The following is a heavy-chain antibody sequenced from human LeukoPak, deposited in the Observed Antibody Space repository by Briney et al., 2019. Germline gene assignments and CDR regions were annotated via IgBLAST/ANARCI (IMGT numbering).Heavy chain of an antibody. CDR2: IYTSGST. CDR3: ARAIDHCSSTSCRYYYYYMDV. V-gene: IGHV4-4*07. CDR1: GGSISSYY. D-gene: IGHD2-2*01. Sequence: KPSETLSLTCTVSGGSISSYYGSWVRQPAGKGREWGGRIYTSGSTNYNPSLKSPVTMSVPTSNTQFSLKLSSVPAADTAVYYCARAIDHCSSTSCRYYYYYMDVWGKGTTVTVSS. J-gene: IGHJ6*03.